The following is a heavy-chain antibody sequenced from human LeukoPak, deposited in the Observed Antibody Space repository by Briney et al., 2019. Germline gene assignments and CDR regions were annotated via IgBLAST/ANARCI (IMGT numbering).Heavy chain of an antibody. V-gene: IGHV5-51*01. CDR1: GYRFTNYW. Sequence: GESLKISRKGSGYRFTNYWIGWVRQMPGKGLEWMGIIHPGNSDIRYSPSFRGQVTISADKSISTAYLQWSSLKASDTAMYYCANFYGDKNSDFAYWGQGALVTVSS. CDR2: IHPGNSDI. J-gene: IGHJ4*02. CDR3: ANFYGDKNSDFAY. D-gene: IGHD4-23*01.